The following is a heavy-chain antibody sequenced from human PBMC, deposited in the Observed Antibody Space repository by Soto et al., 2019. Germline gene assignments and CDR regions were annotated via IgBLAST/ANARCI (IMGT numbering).Heavy chain of an antibody. CDR3: ARHLRKRGESYVRNMAV. CDR1: GFTFSSYA. V-gene: IGHV3-30-3*01. D-gene: IGHD7-27*01. CDR2: ISYDGSHK. Sequence: GGSLRLSCGASGFTFSSYAMHWVRQAPGKGLEWVAVISYDGSHKYYADAVEGRFTISRDNSKNTLYLQMTGLRAEDTAVYYCARHLRKRGESYVRNMAVWGQGTTVTVS. J-gene: IGHJ6*02.